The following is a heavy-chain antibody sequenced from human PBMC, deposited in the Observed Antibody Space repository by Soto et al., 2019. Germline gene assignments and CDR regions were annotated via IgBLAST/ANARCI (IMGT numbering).Heavy chain of an antibody. CDR2: FIPILGIA. Sequence: QVQLVQSGAEVKRPGSSVKVSCKASGGTFSSYTISWVRQAPGQGLEWMGRFIPILGIANYAQKFQGRVTITADKSTITAYMELSSLRSEDRAVYYCARDVHCSGGSCYWDYWGQGPLVTVSS. CDR1: GGTFSSYT. CDR3: ARDVHCSGGSCYWDY. J-gene: IGHJ4*02. D-gene: IGHD2-15*01. V-gene: IGHV1-69*08.